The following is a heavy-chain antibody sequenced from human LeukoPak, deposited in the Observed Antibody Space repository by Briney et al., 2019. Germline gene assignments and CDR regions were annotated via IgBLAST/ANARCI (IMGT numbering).Heavy chain of an antibody. J-gene: IGHJ5*02. CDR1: GFTFSSYG. CDR2: IKQDGSEK. CDR3: ARDLYSSGWYGYNWFDP. D-gene: IGHD6-19*01. V-gene: IGHV3-7*03. Sequence: GRSLRLSCAASGFTFSSYGMHWVRQAPGKGLEWVAHIKQDGSEKYYVDSVKGRFTISRDNAKNSLYLQMNSLRAEDTAVYYCARDLYSSGWYGYNWFDPWGQGTLVTVSS.